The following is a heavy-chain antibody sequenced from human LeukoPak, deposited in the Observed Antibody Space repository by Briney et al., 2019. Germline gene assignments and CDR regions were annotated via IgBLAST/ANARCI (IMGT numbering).Heavy chain of an antibody. CDR2: IYTSGST. V-gene: IGHV4-4*07. D-gene: IGHD3-22*01. CDR3: ARGPYYYDSSGYYGGGYFDY. J-gene: IGHJ4*02. CDR1: GGSISSYY. Sequence: SETLSLTCTVSGGSISSYYWSWIRQPAGKGLEWIGRIYTSGSTNYNPSLKSRVTMSVDTSKNQFSLKLSSVTAADTAVYYCARGPYYYDSSGYYGGGYFDYWGQGTLVTASS.